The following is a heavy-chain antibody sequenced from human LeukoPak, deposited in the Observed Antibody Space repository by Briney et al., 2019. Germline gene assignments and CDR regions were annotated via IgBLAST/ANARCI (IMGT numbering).Heavy chain of an antibody. D-gene: IGHD2-15*01. CDR1: GFTFSSYA. CDR2: ISGSGGST. J-gene: IGHJ4*02. CDR3: AKDVLGYCSGGRCYYFDY. Sequence: GGSLRLSCAASGFTFSSYAMSWVRQAPGKGLEWVSAISGSGGSTYYADSVKGRFTISRDNSKNTLYLQMNSLRAEDTAVYHCAKDVLGYCSGGRCYYFDYWGQGTLVTVSS. V-gene: IGHV3-23*01.